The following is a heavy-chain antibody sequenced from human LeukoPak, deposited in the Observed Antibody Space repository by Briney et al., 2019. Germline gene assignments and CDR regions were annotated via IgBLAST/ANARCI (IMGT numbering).Heavy chain of an antibody. D-gene: IGHD5-24*01. CDR2: VYGGGNI. Sequence: GGSLRLSCAASGFTVSSNYMNWVRQAPGKGLEWVSVVYGGGNIYYADSVKGRFTISRDNSKNTLYLQMNSLRAEDTAVYYCARGAGYNYPYYFDYWGQGTLVTVSS. CDR1: GFTVSSNY. CDR3: ARGAGYNYPYYFDY. V-gene: IGHV3-53*01. J-gene: IGHJ4*02.